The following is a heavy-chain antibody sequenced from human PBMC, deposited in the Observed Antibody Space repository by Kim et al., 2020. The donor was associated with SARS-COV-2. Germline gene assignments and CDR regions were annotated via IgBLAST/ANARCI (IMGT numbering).Heavy chain of an antibody. J-gene: IGHJ3*02. D-gene: IGHD3-22*01. Sequence: YADSVKGRFTISRDNAKNSLYLQMNSLRAEDTAVYYCARDVYYDRGAVDIWGQGTMVAVSS. CDR3: ARDVYYDRGAVDI. V-gene: IGHV3-11*05.